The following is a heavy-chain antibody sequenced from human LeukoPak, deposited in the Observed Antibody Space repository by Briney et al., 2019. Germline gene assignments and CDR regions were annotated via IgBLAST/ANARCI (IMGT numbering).Heavy chain of an antibody. CDR3: AHGAMYQLDY. J-gene: IGHJ4*02. CDR1: GFGFSGFE. CDR2: ISSSSSYI. D-gene: IGHD2-2*01. V-gene: IGHV3-21*01. Sequence: GGSLRLSCTASGFGFSGFEMNWVRQAPGKGLEWVSSISSSSSYIYYADSVKGRFTISRNNAKNSLSLQMTIRRARDTPLNYCAHGAMYQLDYWGQGTLVTVSS.